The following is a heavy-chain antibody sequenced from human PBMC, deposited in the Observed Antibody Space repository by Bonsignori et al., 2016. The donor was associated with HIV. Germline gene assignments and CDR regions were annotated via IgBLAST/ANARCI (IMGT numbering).Heavy chain of an antibody. CDR2: IYYSGST. CDR3: ARGVYFYGSGSSAPFDY. Sequence: SETLSLTCTVSGYSISSGYYWGWIRQPPGKGLEWIGNIYYSGSTFYNPSLKSRVTISVDTSKNQFSLKLSSVTAADTAVYYCARGVYFYGSGSSAPFDYWGPGEPWSPSPQ. V-gene: IGHV4-38-2*02. CDR1: GYSISSGYY. D-gene: IGHD3-10*01. J-gene: IGHJ4*02.